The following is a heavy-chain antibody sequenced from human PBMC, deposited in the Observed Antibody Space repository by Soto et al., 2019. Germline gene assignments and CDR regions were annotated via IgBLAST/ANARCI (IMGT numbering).Heavy chain of an antibody. Sequence: QVQLVQSGAEVKKPGASVKVSCKASGYTFTSYDINWVRQATGQGLESMGWMNPNSGNTAYAQKFQGRVTMTRNTSISTAYMELSSLRSEDRAVYYWARGNEYGGNFDSWGQGTLVTVSS. CDR3: ARGNEYGGNFDS. CDR1: GYTFTSYD. D-gene: IGHD2-15*01. CDR2: MNPNSGNT. J-gene: IGHJ4*02. V-gene: IGHV1-8*01.